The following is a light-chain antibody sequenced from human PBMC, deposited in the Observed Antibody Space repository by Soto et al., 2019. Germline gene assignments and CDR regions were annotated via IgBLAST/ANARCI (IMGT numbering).Light chain of an antibody. V-gene: IGKV3-15*01. CDR3: QQYNNWPST. CDR1: QSVSSN. J-gene: IGKJ1*01. Sequence: EIVMTQSPATLSVSPGERATLSCRASQSVSSNLAWYQQKPGKAPRLLIYGASTRATGIPARFSGSGSGTEFTLTISSLQSEDFAVYYCQQYNNWPSTFGQGTKV. CDR2: GAS.